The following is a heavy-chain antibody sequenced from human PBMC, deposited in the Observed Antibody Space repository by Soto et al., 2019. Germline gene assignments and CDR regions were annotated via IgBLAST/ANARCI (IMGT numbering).Heavy chain of an antibody. CDR1: GGRLSSYA. CDR2: INPKSGGT. V-gene: IGHV1-2*04. D-gene: IGHD2-8*01. CDR3: ARGDSTDCSNGVCSFFYNHDMDV. Sequence: ASLKVSWKESGGRLSSYAISWVRQAPGQGLEWLGRINPKSGGTSTAQKFQGWVTMTTDTSISTASMELTRLTSDDTAIYYCARGDSTDCSNGVCSFFYNHDMDVWGQGTTVTLS. J-gene: IGHJ6*02.